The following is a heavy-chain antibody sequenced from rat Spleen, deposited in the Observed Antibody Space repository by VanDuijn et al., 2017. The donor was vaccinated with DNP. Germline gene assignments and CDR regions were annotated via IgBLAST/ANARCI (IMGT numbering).Heavy chain of an antibody. CDR3: ATRDYYSSYISWFAY. CDR1: GFTFSNYG. V-gene: IGHV5S13*01. Sequence: EVQLVESGGGLVQPGRSLRLSCAASGFTFSNYGMAWVRQAPTKGLEWVASINTGGFNTYYRDSVKGRFTISRDNAKNTQSLQMDSLRSEDTATYYCATRDYYSSYISWFAYWGQGTLVTVSS. J-gene: IGHJ3*01. CDR2: INTGGFNT. D-gene: IGHD1-2*01.